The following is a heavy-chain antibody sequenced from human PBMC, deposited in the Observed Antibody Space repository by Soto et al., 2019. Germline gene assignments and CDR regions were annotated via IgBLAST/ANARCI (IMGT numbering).Heavy chain of an antibody. V-gene: IGHV3-23*01. CDR2: ISGGGGST. CDR3: AKDNTISGNYFDY. CDR1: APTPTSDS. J-gene: IGHJ4*02. Sequence: SMTPSWPPAAPTPTSDSISWARPAPGKGLEWVSAISGGGGSTYYADSGKGRFTISRDNSKNTLYLQMNSLRAEDTAVYYCAKDNTISGNYFDYWGQGTLVTVSS. D-gene: IGHD2-2*01.